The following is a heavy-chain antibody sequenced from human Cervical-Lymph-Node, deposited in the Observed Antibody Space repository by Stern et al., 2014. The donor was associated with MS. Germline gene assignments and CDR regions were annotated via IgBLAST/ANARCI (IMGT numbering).Heavy chain of an antibody. J-gene: IGHJ4*02. D-gene: IGHD5-12*01. V-gene: IGHV3-33*01. CDR2: IWYDGSNK. CDR3: ARVLSGYDSPDY. Sequence: QDQLVQSGGGVVQPGRSLRLSCAASGFTFSSYGMHWVRQAPGKGLEWVAVIWYDGSNKYYADSVKGRFTISRDNSKNTLYLQMNSLRAEDTAVYYCARVLSGYDSPDYWGQGTLVTVSS. CDR1: GFTFSSYG.